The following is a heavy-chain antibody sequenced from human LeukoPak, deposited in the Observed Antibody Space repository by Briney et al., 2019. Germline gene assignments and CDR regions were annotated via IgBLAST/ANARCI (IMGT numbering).Heavy chain of an antibody. CDR3: ARDKSGSSGWYSYFDY. D-gene: IGHD6-19*01. CDR2: INPNSGGT. J-gene: IGHJ4*02. V-gene: IGHV1-2*02. Sequence: ASVKVSCKASGYTLTGYYMHWVRQAPGQGLEWMGWINPNSGGTNYAQKFQGRVTMTRDTSISTAYMELSRLRSDDTAVYYCARDKSGSSGWYSYFDYWGQGTLVTVSS. CDR1: GYTLTGYY.